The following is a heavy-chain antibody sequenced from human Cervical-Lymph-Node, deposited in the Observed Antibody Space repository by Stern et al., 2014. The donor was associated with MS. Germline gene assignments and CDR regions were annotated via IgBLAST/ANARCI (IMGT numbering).Heavy chain of an antibody. CDR2: VFWDDDK. V-gene: IGHV2-5*02. CDR1: GFSLSTHGVG. D-gene: IGHD1-26*01. Sequence: SGPTLVKPTQTLTLTCTFSGFSLSTHGVGVGWIRQPPGKALEWLALVFWDDDKRYSPSLKSRLTIPRDTSENQVVLTVTNVDPVDTATYYCVHNRGVGASADYWGQGTLVTVSS. CDR3: VHNRGVGASADY. J-gene: IGHJ4*02.